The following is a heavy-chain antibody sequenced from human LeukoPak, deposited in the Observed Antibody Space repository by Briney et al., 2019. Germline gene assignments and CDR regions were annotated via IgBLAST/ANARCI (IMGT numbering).Heavy chain of an antibody. J-gene: IGHJ4*02. CDR2: IYYSGFT. Sequence: SETLSLTCTVSGGSISSYYWSWIRQAPGKGLEWIGYIYYSGFTNYNPSLKSRVTISVDTSKNQFSLKLSSVTAADTAVYYCARADLIIYYFDYWGQGTLVTVSS. V-gene: IGHV4-59*01. D-gene: IGHD3-10*01. CDR1: GGSISSYY. CDR3: ARADLIIYYFDY.